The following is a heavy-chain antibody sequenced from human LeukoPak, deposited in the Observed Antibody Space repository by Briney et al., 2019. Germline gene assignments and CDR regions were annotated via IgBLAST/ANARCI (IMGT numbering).Heavy chain of an antibody. V-gene: IGHV4-30-4*01. Sequence: PSETLSLTRTVSDGSISSGDYYWSWIRQPPGKGLEWIGYIYYSGSTYYNPSLKSRVTISVGTSKNQFSLKPSSVTAADTAVYYCASYYSNYYWFDPWGQGTLVTVSS. J-gene: IGHJ5*02. CDR2: IYYSGST. CDR1: DGSISSGDYY. D-gene: IGHD4-11*01. CDR3: ASYYSNYYWFDP.